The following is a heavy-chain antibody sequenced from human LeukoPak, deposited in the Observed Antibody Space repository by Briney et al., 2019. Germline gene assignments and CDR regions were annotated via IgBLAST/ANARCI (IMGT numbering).Heavy chain of an antibody. CDR1: GFTFSSYS. V-gene: IGHV3-48*04. D-gene: IGHD3-9*01. CDR2: ISSSSTI. CDR3: ARDSALRYFDWSDAFDI. Sequence: GGSLRLSCAASGFTFSSYSMNWVRQAPGKGLEWVSYISSSSTIYYADSVKGRFTISRDDAKNSLYLQMNSLRAEDTAVYYCARDSALRYFDWSDAFDIWGQGTMVTVSS. J-gene: IGHJ3*02.